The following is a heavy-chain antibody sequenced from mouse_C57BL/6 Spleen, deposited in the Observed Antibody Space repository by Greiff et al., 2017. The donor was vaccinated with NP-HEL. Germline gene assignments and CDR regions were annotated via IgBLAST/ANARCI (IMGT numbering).Heavy chain of an antibody. CDR1: GFTFSSYG. J-gene: IGHJ4*01. D-gene: IGHD2-2*01. CDR2: ISSGGSYT. CDR3: ARHIVVTTRYYAMDY. Sequence: EVQVVESGGDLVKPGGSLKLSCAASGFTFSSYGMSWVRQTPDKRLEWVATISSGGSYTYYPDSVKGRFTISRDNAKNTLYLQMSSLKSEDTAMYYCARHIVVTTRYYAMDYWGQGTSVTVSS. V-gene: IGHV5-6*01.